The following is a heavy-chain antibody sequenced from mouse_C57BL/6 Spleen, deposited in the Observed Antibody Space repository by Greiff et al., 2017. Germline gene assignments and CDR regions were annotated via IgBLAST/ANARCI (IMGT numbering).Heavy chain of an antibody. V-gene: IGHV1-69*01. CDR3: ARFITTARNFDY. CDR2: IDPSGSYT. D-gene: IGHD1-1*01. CDR1: GYTFTSYW. Sequence: VQLQQPGAELVMPGASVKLSCKASGYTFTSYWMHWVKQRPGQGLEWIGEIDPSGSYTNYNQKFKGKSTLTVDKYSSTAYMQRSSLTSEDSAVYYCARFITTARNFDYWGQGTTLSASS. J-gene: IGHJ2*01.